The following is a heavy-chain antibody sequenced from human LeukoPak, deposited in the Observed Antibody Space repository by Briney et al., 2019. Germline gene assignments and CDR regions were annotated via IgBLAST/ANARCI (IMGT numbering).Heavy chain of an antibody. J-gene: IGHJ4*02. Sequence: PGGSLRLSCAASGFTFSSYIINWVRLAPGKGLEWVSSISSSSIYIYYVDSVKGRFTISRDNAKNSLYLQMNSLRAEDTAVYYCASDRGGSIDYWGQGTLVTVSS. V-gene: IGHV3-21*01. CDR3: ASDRGGSIDY. CDR1: GFTFSSYI. CDR2: ISSSSIYI. D-gene: IGHD1-26*01.